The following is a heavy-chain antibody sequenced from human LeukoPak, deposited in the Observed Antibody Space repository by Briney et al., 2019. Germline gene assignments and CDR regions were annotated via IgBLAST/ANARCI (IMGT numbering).Heavy chain of an antibody. V-gene: IGHV3-23*01. CDR3: AKAYSTSWYHLAGS. CDR1: GFTFGTYS. Sequence: GGSLRLSCAASGFTFGTYSMSWVRQAPEKGLEWVSDISGSGGTTKYADSVNGRFTISRDNSKNTLYLQMNSLSADDTAVYYCAKAYSTSWYHLAGSWGQGTLVTVSS. J-gene: IGHJ5*02. CDR2: ISGSGGTT. D-gene: IGHD6-13*01.